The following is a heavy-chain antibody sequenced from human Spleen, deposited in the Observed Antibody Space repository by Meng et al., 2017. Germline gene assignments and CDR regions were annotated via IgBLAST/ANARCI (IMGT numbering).Heavy chain of an antibody. CDR2: TKQDGSET. V-gene: IGHV3-7*01. J-gene: IGHJ4*02. CDR3: ARDTPLNYFDSSGFDY. CDR1: GFTFSRFW. Sequence: GESLKISCAASGFTFSRFWMGWVRQAPGKGLEWVANTKQDGSETYYVDSVKGRFTISRDNAKNSLYLQMNSLRAEDTAVYYCARDTPLNYFDSSGFDYWGQGTLVTVSS. D-gene: IGHD3-22*01.